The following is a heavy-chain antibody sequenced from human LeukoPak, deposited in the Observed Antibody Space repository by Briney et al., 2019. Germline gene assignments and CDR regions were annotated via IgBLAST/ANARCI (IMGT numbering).Heavy chain of an antibody. V-gene: IGHV4-4*02. CDR1: GGSISSNNW. D-gene: IGHD2-21*02. Sequence: PSETLSLTCAVSGGSISSNNWWSWVRQPPGKGLEWIGEIYHSGSTNYNPSLKSRVTISVDTPKNQFSLKLSSVTAAETAVYYCAGNKLAYCGGDCYPWGQEPWSPSPQ. CDR3: AGNKLAYCGGDCYP. J-gene: IGHJ5*02. CDR2: IYHSGST.